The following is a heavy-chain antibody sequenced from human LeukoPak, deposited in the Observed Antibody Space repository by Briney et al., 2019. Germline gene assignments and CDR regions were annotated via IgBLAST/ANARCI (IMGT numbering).Heavy chain of an antibody. J-gene: IGHJ4*02. CDR1: GGSISSSSYY. Sequence: MSSETLSLTWTVSGGSISSSSYYWGWIRRPPGKGLEWIGSIYYSGSTYYNPSLKSRVTISVDTSKNQFSLKLSSVTAADTAVYYCARRGSSWSVDFWGQGTLVTVSS. D-gene: IGHD6-6*01. CDR3: ARRGSSWSVDF. CDR2: IYYSGST. V-gene: IGHV4-39*01.